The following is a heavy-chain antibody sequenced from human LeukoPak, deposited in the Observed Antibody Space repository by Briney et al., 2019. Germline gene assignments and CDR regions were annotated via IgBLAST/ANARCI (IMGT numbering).Heavy chain of an antibody. D-gene: IGHD1-26*01. V-gene: IGHV4-34*01. J-gene: IGHJ4*02. Sequence: PSETLSLTCAVYGGSFSGHYWSWIRQPPGKGLEWIGEINRGGSTIYNPSLKSRVTISVDTSKNQFSLRLTSVTAADTAVYYCAREEGALFDYWGQGTLVTVSS. CDR2: INRGGST. CDR1: GGSFSGHY. CDR3: AREEGALFDY.